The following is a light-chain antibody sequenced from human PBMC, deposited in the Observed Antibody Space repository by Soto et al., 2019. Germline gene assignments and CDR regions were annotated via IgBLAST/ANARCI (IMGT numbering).Light chain of an antibody. CDR1: QSISTY. CDR3: LQHNSYPWT. Sequence: IQMTHSPPSLSASVGDRVSMTRLASQSISTYLNWYQQKPGKAPKLLIYAASTLQSGVASRFSGSGSGTEFTLTVSSLQPEDFATYYCLQHNSYPWTFGQGTKV. J-gene: IGKJ1*01. CDR2: AAS. V-gene: IGKV1-17*01.